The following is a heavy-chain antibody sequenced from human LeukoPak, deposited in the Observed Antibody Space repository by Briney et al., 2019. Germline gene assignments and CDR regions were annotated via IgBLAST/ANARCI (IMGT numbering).Heavy chain of an antibody. J-gene: IGHJ5*02. CDR3: ARRSYDFWSGDYNWFDP. CDR1: GYTFTSYG. V-gene: IGHV1-18*01. CDR2: INAYNGNT. D-gene: IGHD3-3*01. Sequence: ASVKVSCKASGYTFTSYGISWVRQAPGQGLEWMGWINAYNGNTNYAQKLQGRVTMTTDTSTSTAYMELRSLRSDDTAVYYCARRSYDFWSGDYNWFDPWGQGTLVTVSS.